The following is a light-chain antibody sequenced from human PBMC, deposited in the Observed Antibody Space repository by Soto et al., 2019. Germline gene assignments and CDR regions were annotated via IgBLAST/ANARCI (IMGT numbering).Light chain of an antibody. Sequence: EIVLTQSPGTLYLSPGERATLSCRASQSVSGFFLTWYQQKPGQAPRVLIYGGSSRATGIPDRFSGTGSGTVFTLSISRLEPEDFAVYYCQHYGNSRYTFGQGTKLEIK. CDR3: QHYGNSRYT. CDR2: GGS. V-gene: IGKV3-20*01. CDR1: QSVSGFF. J-gene: IGKJ2*01.